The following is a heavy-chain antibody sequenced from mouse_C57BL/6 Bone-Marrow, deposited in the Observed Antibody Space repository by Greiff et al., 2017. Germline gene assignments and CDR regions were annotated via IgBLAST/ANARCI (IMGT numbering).Heavy chain of an antibody. CDR3: AREGVYYASFAY. CDR1: GFTFSDYY. CDR2: ISNGGGST. V-gene: IGHV5-12*01. J-gene: IGHJ3*01. Sequence: VQLVESGGGLVQPGGSLKLSCAASGFTFSDYYMYWVRQTPEKRLEWVAYISNGGGSTYYPDTVKGRFTISRDNAKNTLYLQMSRLKSEDTALYYCAREGVYYASFAYWGQGTLVTVSA. D-gene: IGHD2-1*01.